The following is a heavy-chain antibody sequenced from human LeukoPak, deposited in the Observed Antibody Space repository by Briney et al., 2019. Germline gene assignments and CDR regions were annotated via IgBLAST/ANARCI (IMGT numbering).Heavy chain of an antibody. CDR1: GYTLTELS. CDR3: ATVGDFWSGYPAVFDI. V-gene: IGHV1-24*01. J-gene: IGHJ3*02. Sequence: ASVKVSCKVSGYTLTELSMHWVRQAPGKGLEWMGGFDPEDGETIYAQKFQGRVTMTEDTSTDTAYMELSSLRSEDTAVYYCATVGDFWSGYPAVFDIWGQGTMVTVPS. CDR2: FDPEDGET. D-gene: IGHD3-3*01.